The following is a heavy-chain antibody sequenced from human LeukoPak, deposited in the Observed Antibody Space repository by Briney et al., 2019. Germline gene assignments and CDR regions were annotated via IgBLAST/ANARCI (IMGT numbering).Heavy chain of an antibody. CDR1: GGTFSSYA. CDR3: ARDQGYCGGDCYSPNFDY. D-gene: IGHD2-21*02. Sequence: GASVKVSCKASGGTFSSYAISWVRQAPGQGLEWMGGIIPIFGTANYAQKFQGRVAITADKSTSTAYMELSSLRSEDTAVYYCARDQGYCGGDCYSPNFDYWGQGTLVTVSS. CDR2: IIPIFGTA. V-gene: IGHV1-69*06. J-gene: IGHJ4*02.